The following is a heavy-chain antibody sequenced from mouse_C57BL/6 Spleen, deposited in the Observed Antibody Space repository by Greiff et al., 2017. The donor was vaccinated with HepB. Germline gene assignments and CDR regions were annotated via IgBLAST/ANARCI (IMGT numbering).Heavy chain of an antibody. D-gene: IGHD1-1*01. V-gene: IGHV1-76*01. CDR1: GYTFTDYY. Sequence: VQLQQSGAELVRPGASVKLSCKASGYTFTDYYINWVKQRPGQGLEWIARIYPGSGNTYYNEKFKGKATLTAEKSSSTADMQLSSLTSEDSAVYFCARNYGSSHWYFDVWGTGTTVTVSS. J-gene: IGHJ1*03. CDR3: ARNYGSSHWYFDV. CDR2: IYPGSGNT.